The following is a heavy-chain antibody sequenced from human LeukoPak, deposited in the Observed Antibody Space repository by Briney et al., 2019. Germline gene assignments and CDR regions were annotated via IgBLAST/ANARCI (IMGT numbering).Heavy chain of an antibody. D-gene: IGHD4-11*01. Sequence: PSETLSLTCAVYGGSFSGYYWSWIRQPPGKGLEWIGEINHSGSTNYNPSLKSRVTISVDTSKNQFSLKLSSVTAADTAVYYCARNKRLQRHYYMDVWGKGTTVTVSS. CDR1: GGSFSGYY. CDR3: ARNKRLQRHYYMDV. CDR2: INHSGST. V-gene: IGHV4-34*01. J-gene: IGHJ6*03.